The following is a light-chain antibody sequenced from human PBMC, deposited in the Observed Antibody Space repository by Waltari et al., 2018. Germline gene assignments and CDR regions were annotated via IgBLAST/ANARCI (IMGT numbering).Light chain of an antibody. CDR1: SVLYSSNNKNY. CDR2: WAS. V-gene: IGKV4-1*01. CDR3: QQYYTTPLT. J-gene: IGKJ4*01. Sequence: SVLYSSNNKNYLAWYQRKPGPPPKLLIYWASTRKSGVPDRFSGSGSGTDFTLTISSLQAEDVAVYYCQQYYTTPLTFGGGTKVEIK.